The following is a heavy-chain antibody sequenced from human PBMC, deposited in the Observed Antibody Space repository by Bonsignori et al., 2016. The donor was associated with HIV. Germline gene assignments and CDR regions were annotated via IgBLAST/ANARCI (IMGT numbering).Heavy chain of an antibody. CDR3: ASLYCTNGVCHDY. Sequence: LSLTCAASGFTVSSNYMSWVRQAPGKGLEWVSVIYSGGSTYYADSVKGRFTISRDNSKNTLYLQMNSLRAEDTAVYYCASLYCTNGVCHDYWGQGTLVTVSS. CDR1: GFTVSSNY. CDR2: IYSGGST. J-gene: IGHJ4*02. D-gene: IGHD2-8*01. V-gene: IGHV3-53*01.